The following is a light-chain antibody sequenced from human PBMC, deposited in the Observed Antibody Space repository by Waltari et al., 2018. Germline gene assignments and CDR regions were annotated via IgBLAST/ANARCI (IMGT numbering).Light chain of an antibody. Sequence: DTVLTQSPGTLSLSPGERATLSCRASQYVSSSYLAWYQQKPGQAPRLLIYGASSRASGIPDRFSGSGSGTDFTLTISRLEPEDVAVYYCQQYGSSPLTFGPGTKVDI. V-gene: IGKV3-20*01. CDR2: GAS. CDR3: QQYGSSPLT. CDR1: QYVSSSY. J-gene: IGKJ3*01.